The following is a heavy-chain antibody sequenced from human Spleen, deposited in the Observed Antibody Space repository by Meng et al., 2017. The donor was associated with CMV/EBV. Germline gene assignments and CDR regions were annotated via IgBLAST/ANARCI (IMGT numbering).Heavy chain of an antibody. CDR1: GGSFSGYY. J-gene: IGHJ4*02. Sequence: GSLRLSCAVYGGSFSGYYLSWIRQSPGKGLEWIGEINNSGSTNYIPSLRSRVTISLDTSNKQVSLTLTSVTAADTAVYYCARTAITMIVVDIHWGQGTLVTVSS. CDR2: INNSGST. V-gene: IGHV4-34*01. D-gene: IGHD3-22*01. CDR3: ARTAITMIVVDIH.